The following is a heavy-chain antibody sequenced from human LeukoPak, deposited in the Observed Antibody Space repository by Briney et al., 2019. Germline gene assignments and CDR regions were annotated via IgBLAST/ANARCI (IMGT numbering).Heavy chain of an antibody. D-gene: IGHD2-2*01. CDR2: IYYSGST. CDR1: VGSISSSSYY. Sequence: PSETLSLTCSVSVGSISSSSYYWGWIRQPPGKGVEWIWSIYYSGSTYYNPSRKSRFTISVDTSKNQFSLKLSSVTAADTAVYYCARHCSSTSCYHNWFDPWGQGTLVTVSS. V-gene: IGHV4-39*01. CDR3: ARHCSSTSCYHNWFDP. J-gene: IGHJ5*02.